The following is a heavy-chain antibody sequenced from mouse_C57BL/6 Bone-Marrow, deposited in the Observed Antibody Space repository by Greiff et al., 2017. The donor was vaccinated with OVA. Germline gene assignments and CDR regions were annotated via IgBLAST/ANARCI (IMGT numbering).Heavy chain of an antibody. D-gene: IGHD2-4*01. CDR1: GFTFSDYG. J-gene: IGHJ3*01. V-gene: IGHV5-17*01. CDR3: ARGYDYDGAY. CDR2: ISSGSSTI. Sequence: EVKLVESGGGLVKPGGSLKLSCAASGFTFSDYGMHWVRQAPEKGLEWVAYISSGSSTIYYADTVKGRFTISRDNAKNTLFLQMTSLRSEDTAMYYCARGYDYDGAYWGQATLVTVSA.